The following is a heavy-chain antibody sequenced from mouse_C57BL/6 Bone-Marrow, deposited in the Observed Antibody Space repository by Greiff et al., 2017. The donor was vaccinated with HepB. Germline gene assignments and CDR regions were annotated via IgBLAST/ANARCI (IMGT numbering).Heavy chain of an antibody. CDR3: ANYYYYGPWYFDV. D-gene: IGHD1-1*01. CDR2: INPNNGGT. J-gene: IGHJ1*03. Sequence: VQLQQSGPELVKPGASVKMSCKASGYTFTDYNMHWVKQSHGKSLEWIGYINPNNGGTSYNQKFKGKATLTVNKSSSTAYMELRSLTSEDSAVYYCANYYYYGPWYFDVWGTGTTVTVSS. V-gene: IGHV1-22*01. CDR1: GYTFTDYN.